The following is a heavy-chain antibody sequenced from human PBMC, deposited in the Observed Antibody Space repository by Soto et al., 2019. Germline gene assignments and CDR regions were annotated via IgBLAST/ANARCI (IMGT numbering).Heavy chain of an antibody. D-gene: IGHD6-19*01. V-gene: IGHV1-18*01. CDR2: ISTYNGNT. Sequence: QAQLVQSGAEVKKPGASVKVSCEASGYTFTSHGISWVRQAPGQGLEWMGWISTYNGNTDYGQKFQGRVTLTTDTYTRTAYMDLRNLRSDDTAVYYCAEDNGQWVVDDWGQGTLGTVSS. CDR3: AEDNGQWVVDD. J-gene: IGHJ4*02. CDR1: GYTFTSHG.